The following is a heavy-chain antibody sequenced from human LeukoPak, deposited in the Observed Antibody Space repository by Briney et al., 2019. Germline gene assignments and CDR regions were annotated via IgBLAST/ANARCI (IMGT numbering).Heavy chain of an antibody. V-gene: IGHV1-24*01. D-gene: IGHD3-9*01. CDR2: FDPEDGET. CDR3: ATDILTGYYPLDY. Sequence: ASVKVSCKVSGYTLTELSMHWVRQAPGKGREWMGGFDPEDGETIYAQKFQGRVTMTEDTSTDTAYMELSSLRSEDTAVYYCATDILTGYYPLDYWGQGTLVTVSS. J-gene: IGHJ4*02. CDR1: GYTLTELS.